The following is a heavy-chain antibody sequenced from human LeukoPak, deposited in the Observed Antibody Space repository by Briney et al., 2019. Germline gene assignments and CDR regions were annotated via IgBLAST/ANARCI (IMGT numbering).Heavy chain of an antibody. CDR3: AKLVEYSSSSSY. CDR1: GITLSTYV. Sequence: GRSLILSCAASGITLSTYVMHWVRQAPGKGLEWVAVISKDESNKDFADSVKGRFTISRDDSKNTLYLQMNSLRPEDTAVYHCAKLVEYSSSSSYWGQGTLVTVSS. CDR2: ISKDESNK. V-gene: IGHV3-30*04. J-gene: IGHJ4*02. D-gene: IGHD6-6*01.